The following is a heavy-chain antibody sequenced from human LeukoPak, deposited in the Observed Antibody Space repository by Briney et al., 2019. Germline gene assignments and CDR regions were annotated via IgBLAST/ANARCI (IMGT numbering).Heavy chain of an antibody. Sequence: ASVKVSCKASGYTFTSYYMHWVRQAPGQGLEWMGIINPSGGSTSYAQKFQGRVTMTRDTSTSTVYMELSSPRSEDTAVYYCARAYSSSWDDRGPWFDPWAREPWSPSPQ. CDR3: ARAYSSSWDDRGPWFDP. D-gene: IGHD6-13*01. V-gene: IGHV1-46*01. CDR2: INPSGGST. CDR1: GYTFTSYY. J-gene: IGHJ5*02.